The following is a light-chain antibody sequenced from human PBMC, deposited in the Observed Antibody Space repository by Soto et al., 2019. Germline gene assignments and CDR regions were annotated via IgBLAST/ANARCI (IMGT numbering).Light chain of an antibody. CDR3: GAWDDNLNGLV. V-gene: IGLV1-36*01. Sequence: QSVLTQPPSVSGAPRQRVTISCSGSRSNIAHNGVNWYQHLPAKAPTLLVYNDDLLFSAVSDRFSASKSGSSASLAIIGLQSDDEGDCYCGAWDDNLNGLVFGAGTKVTVL. CDR1: RSNIAHNG. CDR2: NDD. J-gene: IGLJ1*01.